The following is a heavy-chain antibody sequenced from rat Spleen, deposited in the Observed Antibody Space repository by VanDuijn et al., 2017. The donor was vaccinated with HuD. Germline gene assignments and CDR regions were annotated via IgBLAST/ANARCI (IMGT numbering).Heavy chain of an antibody. V-gene: IGHV3-1*01. CDR3: ARYEYYSSPFAY. D-gene: IGHD1-2*01. J-gene: IGHJ2*01. Sequence: ELRLQESGPGLVKPSPSLSLPCSVPGFSLPSNSWGWIRPFPGTAMEWLGPLNYFCSTSYHPSLKSRLSITRDTSKNQFFLQLNSVTTEDTATYYCARYEYYSSPFAYWGQGVMVTVSS. CDR2: LNYFCST. CDR1: GFSLPSNS.